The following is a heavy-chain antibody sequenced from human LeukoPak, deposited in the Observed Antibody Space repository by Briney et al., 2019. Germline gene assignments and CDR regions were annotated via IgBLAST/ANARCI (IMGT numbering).Heavy chain of an antibody. CDR3: AKVGGYCTNGVCYIDY. D-gene: IGHD2-8*01. CDR2: IRYDGSNK. V-gene: IGHV3-30*02. CDR1: GFTFSSYG. Sequence: GSLRLSCAASGFTFSSYGMHWVRQAPGKGLEWVAFIRYDGSNKYYADSVKGRFTISRDNSKNTLYLQMNSLRAEDTAVYYCAKVGGYCTNGVCYIDYWGQGTLVTVSS. J-gene: IGHJ4*02.